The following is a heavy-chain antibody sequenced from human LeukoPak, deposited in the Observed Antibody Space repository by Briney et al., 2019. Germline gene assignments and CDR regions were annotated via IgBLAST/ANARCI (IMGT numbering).Heavy chain of an antibody. CDR3: ATYSSLNRREFQY. Sequence: PGGALRLSCEGSGFTFSNYWMGPVRQSPGKGLQWVANKKTDGSEKYYVDSVKGRFTISRDNAKNSLYLQMNSLRAEDTAVYYCATYSSLNRREFQYWGQGTLVTVSS. CDR2: KKTDGSEK. D-gene: IGHD3-22*01. CDR1: GFTFSNYW. J-gene: IGHJ1*01. V-gene: IGHV3-7*01.